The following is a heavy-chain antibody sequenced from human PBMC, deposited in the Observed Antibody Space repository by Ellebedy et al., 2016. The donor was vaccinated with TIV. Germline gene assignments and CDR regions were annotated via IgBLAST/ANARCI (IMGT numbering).Heavy chain of an antibody. J-gene: IGHJ3*02. CDR2: IHDSGAI. D-gene: IGHD5-18*01. Sequence: MPSETLSLTCSVSGGSMNTYYWSWIRQPPGKGLEWIGNIHDSGAINYSPPLKGRASISVDMSKNQVTLKINSVTAADTAVYFCARHLISGYPSRLDAADIWGQGTMVTVSS. CDR3: ARHLISGYPSRLDAADI. V-gene: IGHV4-59*08. CDR1: GGSMNTYY.